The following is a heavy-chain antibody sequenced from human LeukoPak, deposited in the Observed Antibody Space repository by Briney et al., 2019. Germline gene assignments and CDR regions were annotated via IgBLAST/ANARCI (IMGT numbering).Heavy chain of an antibody. Sequence: PGRSLRLSCAASGFTVNNNYMTWVRQAPGKGLEWVSVIYSGGTTYYADSVKGRFTISRDNSKNTLYLQMNSLRVDDTAVYYCARDPGIRNGMDVWGQGTTVTVSS. CDR2: IYSGGTT. CDR1: GFTVNNNY. J-gene: IGHJ6*02. V-gene: IGHV3-53*01. CDR3: ARDPGIRNGMDV. D-gene: IGHD2/OR15-2a*01.